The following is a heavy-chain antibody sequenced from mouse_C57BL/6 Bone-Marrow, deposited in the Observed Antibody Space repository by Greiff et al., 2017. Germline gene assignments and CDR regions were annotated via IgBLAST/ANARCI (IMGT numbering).Heavy chain of an antibody. Sequence: VQLQQSGAELVRPGTSVKVSCKASGYAFTNYLIEWVKQRPGQGLEWIGVINPGSGGTNYNEKFKGKATLTADKSSSTAYMQLSSLTSEDSAVYFCARLKNWDSWFAYWGQGTLVTVSA. J-gene: IGHJ3*01. CDR2: INPGSGGT. CDR1: GYAFTNYL. CDR3: ARLKNWDSWFAY. V-gene: IGHV1-54*01. D-gene: IGHD4-1*01.